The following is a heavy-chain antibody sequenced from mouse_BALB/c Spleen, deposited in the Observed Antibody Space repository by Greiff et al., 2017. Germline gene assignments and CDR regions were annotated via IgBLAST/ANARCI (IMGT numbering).Heavy chain of an antibody. CDR3: ARDRFITTVPHWYFDV. CDR2: ISDGGSYT. J-gene: IGHJ1*01. CDR1: GFTFSDYY. V-gene: IGHV5-4*02. D-gene: IGHD1-1*01. Sequence: EVKVVESGGGLVKPGGSLKLSCAASGFTFSDYYMYWVRQTPEKRLEWVATISDGGSYTYYPDSVKGRFTISRDNAKNNLYLQMSSLKSEDTAMYYCARDRFITTVPHWYFDVWGAGTTVTVSS.